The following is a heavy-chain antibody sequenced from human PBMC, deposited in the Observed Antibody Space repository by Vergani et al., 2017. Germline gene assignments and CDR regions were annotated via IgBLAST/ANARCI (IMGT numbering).Heavy chain of an antibody. CDR1: GFTFSSYS. V-gene: IGHV3-7*01. D-gene: IGHD3-3*02. CDR3: ARDGRLAA. J-gene: IGHJ5*02. Sequence: EVLLVESGGGLVKPGGSLRLSCAVSGFTFSSYSMNWVRQAPGKGLEWVANIKQDGSEKYYVDSVKGRFTISRDNAKNSLYLQMNSLRAEDTAVYYCARDGRLAAWGQGTLVTVSS. CDR2: IKQDGSEK.